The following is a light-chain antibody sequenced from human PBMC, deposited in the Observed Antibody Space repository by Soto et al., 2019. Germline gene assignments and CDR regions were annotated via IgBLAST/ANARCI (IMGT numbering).Light chain of an antibody. J-gene: IGKJ1*01. CDR1: QSVSSK. Sequence: DIVMTQSPASLSVSPGERATLSCRASQSVSSKLASYQQKPGHALSILISGASTRATGIPARFSGSGSGTEFTLNISRLQAEYFAINCCQQYKNWRRTFGQGTKVDIK. CDR3: QQYKNWRRT. CDR2: GAS. V-gene: IGKV3-15*01.